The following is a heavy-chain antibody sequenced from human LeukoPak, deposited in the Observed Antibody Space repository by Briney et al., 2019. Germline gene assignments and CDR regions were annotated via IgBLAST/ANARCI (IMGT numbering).Heavy chain of an antibody. J-gene: IGHJ4*02. Sequence: GGSLRLSCAASGFTFRSYAMHWVRGAPGKGLEWGAVISYDGSNKYYADSVKGRFTISRDNSKTTLYLQMNSLRAEDTAVYYCARYGIAAREPFDYWGQGTLVTVSS. CDR3: ARYGIAAREPFDY. CDR1: GFTFRSYA. CDR2: ISYDGSNK. V-gene: IGHV3-30*01. D-gene: IGHD6-6*01.